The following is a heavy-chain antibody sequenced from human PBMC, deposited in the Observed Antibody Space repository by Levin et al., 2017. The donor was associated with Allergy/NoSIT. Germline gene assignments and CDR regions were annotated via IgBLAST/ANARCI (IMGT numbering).Heavy chain of an antibody. V-gene: IGHV3-33*01. CDR1: GFTFSSYG. Sequence: SCAASGFTFSSYGMHWVRQAPGKGLEWVAIIWHDGSHKYFADSVKGRFTISRDNSKNTLYLQMNSLRAEDTALYYCARDGSDRGSYWGYFDSWGQRTLVTVSS. D-gene: IGHD1-26*01. J-gene: IGHJ4*02. CDR2: IWHDGSHK. CDR3: ARDGSDRGSYWGYFDS.